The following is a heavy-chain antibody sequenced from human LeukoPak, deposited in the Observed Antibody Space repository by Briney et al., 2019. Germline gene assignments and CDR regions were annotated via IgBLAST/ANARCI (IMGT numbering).Heavy chain of an antibody. CDR3: GSVFDY. V-gene: IGHV3-74*01. CDR1: GISLTNYW. J-gene: IGHJ4*02. Sequence: PGGSLRLSCAVSGISLTNYWMHWVRQAPGKGLVWVSRINSEGTGTSYADSVKGRFTISRDTAENTVFLQMNSLRAEDTAVYYCGSVFDYWGQGALVTVSP. CDR2: INSEGTGT.